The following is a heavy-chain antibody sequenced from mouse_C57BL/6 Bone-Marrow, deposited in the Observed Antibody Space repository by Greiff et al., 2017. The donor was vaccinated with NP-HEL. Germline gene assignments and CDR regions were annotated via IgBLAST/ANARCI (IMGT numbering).Heavy chain of an antibody. CDR2: INPNTGGT. CDR1: GYTFTDYN. Sequence: EVQLQQSGPELVKPGASVKMSCKASGYTFTDYNMHWVKQSHGKSLEWIGYINPNTGGTSYNQKFKGKATLTVNKSSSTAYMELRSLTSEDSAVYYCARQRDYYGSSYNWYFDVWGTGTTVTVSS. J-gene: IGHJ1*03. V-gene: IGHV1-22*01. D-gene: IGHD1-1*01. CDR3: ARQRDYYGSSYNWYFDV.